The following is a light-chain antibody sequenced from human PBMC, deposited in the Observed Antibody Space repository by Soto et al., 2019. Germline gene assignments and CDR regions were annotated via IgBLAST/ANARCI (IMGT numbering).Light chain of an antibody. J-gene: IGKJ1*01. CDR1: QDIRID. V-gene: IGKV1-17*01. CDR2: AAS. CDR3: QQANSYPWT. Sequence: ASVRDRVTVTCRASQDIRIDLGWYQQKPGKAPKLLIYAASSLLSGVPSRFSGTRSGTDFTLTISSLQPEDFATYYCQQANSYPWTFGQGTKVDIK.